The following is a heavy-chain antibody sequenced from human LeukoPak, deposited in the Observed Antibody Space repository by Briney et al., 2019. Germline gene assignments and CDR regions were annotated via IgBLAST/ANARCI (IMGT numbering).Heavy chain of an antibody. V-gene: IGHV1-2*02. CDR2: INPNSGGT. J-gene: IGHJ4*02. CDR3: ARDRDTAMPTFDY. D-gene: IGHD5-18*01. CDR1: GYTFTGYY. Sequence: ASVKVSCKASGYTFTGYYMHWVRQAPGQGLEWMGWINPNSGGTNYAQKFQGRVTMTRDTSISTAYMELSRLRSEDTAVCYCARDRDTAMPTFDYWGQGTLVTVSS.